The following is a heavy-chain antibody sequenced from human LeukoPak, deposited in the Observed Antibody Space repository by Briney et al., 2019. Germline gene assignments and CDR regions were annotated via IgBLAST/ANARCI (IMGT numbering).Heavy chain of an antibody. J-gene: IGHJ6*03. D-gene: IGHD3-10*01. Sequence: SETLSLTCTVSGYSISSGYYWSWIRQPAGKGLEWIGRIYTSGSTNCNPSLKSRVTMSVDTSKNQFSLKLSSVTAADTAVYYCARSLYYGSGSPNYYYYYYMDVWGKGTTVTISS. CDR3: ARSLYYGSGSPNYYYYYYMDV. CDR1: GYSISSGYY. CDR2: IYTSGST. V-gene: IGHV4-4*07.